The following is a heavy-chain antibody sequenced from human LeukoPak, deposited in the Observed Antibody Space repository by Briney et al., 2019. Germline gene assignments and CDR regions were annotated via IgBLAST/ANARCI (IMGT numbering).Heavy chain of an antibody. V-gene: IGHV3-64D*06. J-gene: IGHJ4*02. CDR1: GFTFSIYA. D-gene: IGHD6-19*01. CDR2: IPSNGGST. CDR3: VKSTSSGWYTTTYFDY. Sequence: GGSLRLSCSASGFTFSIYAMHWVRQAPGKGLESVSVIPSNGGSTYYADSVKGRFTISRDHSKNTLYLQMSSLRVEDTAVYYCVKSTSSGWYTTTYFDYWGQGTLVTVSS.